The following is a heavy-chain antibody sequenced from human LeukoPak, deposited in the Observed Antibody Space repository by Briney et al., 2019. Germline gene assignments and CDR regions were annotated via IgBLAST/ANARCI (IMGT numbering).Heavy chain of an antibody. D-gene: IGHD3-16*02. J-gene: IGHJ4*02. CDR3: ARVGGSYRLLDY. CDR2: IIPIFGTA. V-gene: IGHV1-69*01. CDR1: GGTFSSYA. Sequence: ASVKVSCKASGGTFSSYAISWVRQAPGQGLEWMGGIIPIFGTANYAQKFQGRVTITADESTSTAYMELSSLRSEDTAVYYCARVGGSYRLLDYWGQGTLVTVSS.